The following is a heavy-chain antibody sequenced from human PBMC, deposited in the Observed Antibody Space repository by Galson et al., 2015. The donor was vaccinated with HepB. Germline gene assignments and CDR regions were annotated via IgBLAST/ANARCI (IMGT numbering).Heavy chain of an antibody. CDR1: GFTFGDYA. J-gene: IGHJ4*02. V-gene: IGHV3-49*04. Sequence: SLRLSCAASGFTFGDYAMSWVRQAPGKGLEWVGFIRSKAYGGTTEYAASVKGRFTISRDDSKSIAYLQMNSLKTEDTAVYYCTRDPRDCGGDCYFDYWGQGTLVTVSS. CDR3: TRDPRDCGGDCYFDY. D-gene: IGHD2-21*02. CDR2: IRSKAYGGTT.